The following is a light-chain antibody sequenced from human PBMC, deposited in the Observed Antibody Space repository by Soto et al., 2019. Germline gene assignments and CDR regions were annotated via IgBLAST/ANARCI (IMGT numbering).Light chain of an antibody. CDR2: EVT. CDR1: SSDVGGYDY. CDR3: SSFAGSNDFDVV. J-gene: IGLJ2*01. V-gene: IGLV2-8*01. Sequence: QSALTQPPSASGSPGQSVTISCTGTSSDVGGYDYVSWYQQHPGKAPKVLIYEVTKRPSGVPDRFSGSKSGNTASLTVSGLQADDEADYFCSSFAGSNDFDVVFGGGTKLTVL.